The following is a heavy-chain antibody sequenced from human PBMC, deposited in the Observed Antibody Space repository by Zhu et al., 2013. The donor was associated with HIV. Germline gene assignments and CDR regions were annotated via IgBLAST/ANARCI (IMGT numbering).Heavy chain of an antibody. J-gene: IGHJ6*04. Sequence: QVQLVQSGAEVKKPGASVKVPCKASGYTFTGFYMHWVRQAPGQGLEWMGWIDPNNGGTNYAQKFQGRVTMTTETSFNSAYMELIRLTSDDTAVYYCARGMANWGSLCMDVWGNGTTVIVSS. D-gene: IGHD7-27*01. CDR1: GYTFTGFY. V-gene: IGHV1-2*02. CDR3: ARGMANWGSLCMDV. CDR2: IDPNNGGT.